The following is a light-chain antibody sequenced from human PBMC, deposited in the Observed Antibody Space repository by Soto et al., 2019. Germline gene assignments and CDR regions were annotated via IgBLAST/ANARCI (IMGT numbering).Light chain of an antibody. V-gene: IGLV2-11*01. CDR3: FSYAGSRV. CDR1: SSDVGGYDY. J-gene: IGLJ3*02. CDR2: DVN. Sequence: QCALTQPRSVCGSPGQSVTISCTRTSSDVGGYDYVSWYQQHPGKAPKLMIFDVNERPSGVPDRFSGSKSGNTAFLTISGLQAEDEAEYFCFSYAGSRVFGGGTKLTVL.